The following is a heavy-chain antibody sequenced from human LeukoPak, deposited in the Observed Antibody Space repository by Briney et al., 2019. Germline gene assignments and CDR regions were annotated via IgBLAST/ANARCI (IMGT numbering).Heavy chain of an antibody. CDR1: GGSMTSYF. D-gene: IGHD6-13*01. Sequence: SETLSLTCTVSGGSMTSYFWSWIRQPPGKGLEWIGYIYYSGSTNYNPSLKSRVTISVDTSNNQFSLKLSSVTAADTAVYYCARRGVRTSWFYNWFDPWGQGTLVTVSS. CDR2: IYYSGST. J-gene: IGHJ5*02. V-gene: IGHV4-59*08. CDR3: ARRGVRTSWFYNWFDP.